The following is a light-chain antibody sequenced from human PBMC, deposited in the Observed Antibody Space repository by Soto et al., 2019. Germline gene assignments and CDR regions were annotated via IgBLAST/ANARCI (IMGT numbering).Light chain of an antibody. CDR3: QQYYSTPQT. Sequence: DIVMTQSPDSLAVSLGERATINCKSSQSVLYSSNNENYLAWYQQKPGQPPKLLISWASTREFGVPDRFSGSGSGTDLTLTISTLQAEDVAVYYCQQYYSTPQTFGQGTKVEIK. CDR1: QSVLYSSNNENY. V-gene: IGKV4-1*01. CDR2: WAS. J-gene: IGKJ1*01.